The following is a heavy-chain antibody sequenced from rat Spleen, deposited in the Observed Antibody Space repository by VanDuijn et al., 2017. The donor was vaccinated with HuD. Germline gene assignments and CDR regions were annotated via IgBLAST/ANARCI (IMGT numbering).Heavy chain of an antibody. Sequence: EVQLVESGGGLVQPGRSLKLSCAASGFTYSNYVMAWVSQAPTKGLEWVASISTGGGNTYYRDSVKGRFTISRDNAKNTLYLQMDSLRSEDTATYYCARHPTMGMGDYFDYWGQGVMVTVSS. J-gene: IGHJ2*01. CDR2: ISTGGGNT. V-gene: IGHV5S13*01. D-gene: IGHD1-7*01. CDR3: ARHPTMGMGDYFDY. CDR1: GFTYSNYV.